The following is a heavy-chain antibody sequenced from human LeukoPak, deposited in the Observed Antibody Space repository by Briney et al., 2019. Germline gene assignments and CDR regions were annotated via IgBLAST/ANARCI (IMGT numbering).Heavy chain of an antibody. J-gene: IGHJ3*02. Sequence: WASVKVSCKASGYTFTGYYLLWVRQAPGQGLEWMGWINPNSGGTDYAQRFQGRVTMTRDRSISTAYMELSKLRFDDTAVYYCAMASNANDYGARGAFDIWGQGTMVTVSS. V-gene: IGHV1-2*02. CDR3: AMASNANDYGARGAFDI. D-gene: IGHD4-17*01. CDR2: INPNSGGT. CDR1: GYTFTGYY.